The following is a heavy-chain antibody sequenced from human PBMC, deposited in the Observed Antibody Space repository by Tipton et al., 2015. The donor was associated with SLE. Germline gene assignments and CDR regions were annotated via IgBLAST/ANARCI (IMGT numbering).Heavy chain of an antibody. Sequence: TLSLTCTVSGASITSGDYSWTWIRQPAGKGLEWIGRIHPSGTTSYNPSLTSPLTISVDTSKNQFSLNLRSVTAADTAVYYCAREGYSSGWAGDFDYWGQGTVVTVSS. CDR3: AREGYSSGWAGDFDY. V-gene: IGHV4-61*02. CDR2: IHPSGTT. CDR1: GASITSGDYS. J-gene: IGHJ4*02. D-gene: IGHD6-19*01.